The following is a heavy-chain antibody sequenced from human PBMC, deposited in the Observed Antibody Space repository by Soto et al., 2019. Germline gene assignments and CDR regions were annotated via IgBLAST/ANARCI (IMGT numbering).Heavy chain of an antibody. V-gene: IGHV3-30*03. J-gene: IGHJ4*02. D-gene: IGHD2-8*02. CDR3: TGEVASGY. Sequence: QVQLVESGGGVVQPGRSLRLSCAVSGFTVSTYGMHWVRQAPGKGLEWVAVISRGGGTKYYADSVKGRFTISRANSRNTLFLEMNSLRGDDMAVYYCTGEVASGYWGQGTLVTVSS. CDR2: ISRGGGTK. CDR1: GFTVSTYG.